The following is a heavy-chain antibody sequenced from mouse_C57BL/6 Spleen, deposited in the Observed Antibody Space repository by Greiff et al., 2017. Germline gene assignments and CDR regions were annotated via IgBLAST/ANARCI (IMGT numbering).Heavy chain of an antibody. V-gene: IGHV1-64*01. CDR2: IHPNSGST. D-gene: IGHD1-1*01. CDR1: GYTFTSYW. CDR3: ARFHYGSSYGYFDV. J-gene: IGHJ1*03. Sequence: QVQLQQSGAELVKPGASVKLSCKASGYTFTSYWMHWVKQRPGQGLEWIGMIHPNSGSTNYNEKFKSKATLTVDKSSSTAYMQLSSLTSEDSAVYYCARFHYGSSYGYFDVWGTGTTVTVSS.